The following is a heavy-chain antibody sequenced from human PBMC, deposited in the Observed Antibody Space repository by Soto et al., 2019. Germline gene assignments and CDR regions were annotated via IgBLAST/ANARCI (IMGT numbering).Heavy chain of an antibody. D-gene: IGHD2-2*02. J-gene: IGHJ5*02. CDR2: INPNSGGT. CDR3: ARVQKDCSSTSCYTWFDP. V-gene: IGHV1-2*02. CDR1: GYTFTGYY. Sequence: ASVKVSCKASGYTFTGYYMHWVRQAPGQGLEWMGWINPNSGGTNYAQKFQGRVTMTRDTSISTAYMELSRLRSDDTAVYYCARVQKDCSSTSCYTWFDPWGQGTLRSPSPQ.